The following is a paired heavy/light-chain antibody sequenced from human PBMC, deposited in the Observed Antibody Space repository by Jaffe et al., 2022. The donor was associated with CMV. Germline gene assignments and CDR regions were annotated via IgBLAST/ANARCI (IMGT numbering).Light chain of an antibody. CDR3: AAWDDSLSGPV. V-gene: IGLV1-47*01. J-gene: IGLJ3*02. CDR2: RNN. CDR1: SSNIGSNY. Sequence: QSVLTQPPSASGTPGQRVTISCSGSSSNIGSNYVYWYQQLPGPAPKVLIYRNNQRPSGVPDRFSGSKSGTSASLAISGLRSEDEADYYCAAWDDSLSGPVFGGGTKLTVL.
Heavy chain of an antibody. V-gene: IGHV3-23*04. CDR3: AKLSGFYNSEVEYFQH. Sequence: EVQLVESGGGLVQPGGSLRLSCAASGFTFSSFAMSWVRQAPGKGLEWVSGISGSGGTKYYADSVKGRFIISRDNSKNTLHLLMISLRVEDAAVYYCAKLSGFYNSEVEYFQHWGQGTLVPVSS. CDR1: GFTFSSFA. J-gene: IGHJ1*01. D-gene: IGHD3-3*01. CDR2: ISGSGGTK.